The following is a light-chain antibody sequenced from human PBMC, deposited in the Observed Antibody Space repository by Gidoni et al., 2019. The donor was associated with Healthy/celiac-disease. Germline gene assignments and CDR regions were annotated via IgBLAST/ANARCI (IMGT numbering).Light chain of an antibody. CDR3: QQYGSS. Sequence: IVLTQSPGTLSLSTGERDTLSCRASQSVSSSYLAWYQQKPGHAPRLLSNGASSRATGIPDRFSGSGSGTDCTLTISRLEPEDFAVYYCQQYGSSFXXXTKLEIK. V-gene: IGKV3-20*01. CDR1: QSVSSSY. CDR2: GAS. J-gene: IGKJ2*01.